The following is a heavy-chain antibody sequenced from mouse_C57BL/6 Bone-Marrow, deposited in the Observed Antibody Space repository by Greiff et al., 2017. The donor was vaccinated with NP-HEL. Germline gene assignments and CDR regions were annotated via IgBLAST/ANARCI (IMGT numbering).Heavy chain of an antibody. CDR3: AREEGGSSPLYFDY. CDR1: GYTFTSYW. CDR2: IYPGSGST. D-gene: IGHD1-1*01. Sequence: QVHVKQPGAELVKPGASVKMSCKASGYTFTSYWITWVKQRPGQGLEWIGDIYPGSGSTNYNEKFKSKATLTVDTSSSTAYMQLSSLTSEDSAVYYCAREEGGSSPLYFDYWGQGTTLTVSS. V-gene: IGHV1-55*01. J-gene: IGHJ2*01.